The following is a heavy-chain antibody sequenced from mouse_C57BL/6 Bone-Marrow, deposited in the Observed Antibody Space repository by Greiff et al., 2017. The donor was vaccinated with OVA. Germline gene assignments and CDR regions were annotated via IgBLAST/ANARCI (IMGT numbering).Heavy chain of an antibody. D-gene: IGHD1-1*01. Sequence: EVKLMESGGGLVQPKGSLKLSCAASGFSFNTYAMNWVRQAPGKGLEWVARIRSKSNNYATYYADSVKDRFTISRDDSESMLYLQMNNLKTEDTAMYYCVIFTTVVGRDSLAMDYWGQGTSVTVSS. CDR3: VIFTTVVGRDSLAMDY. CDR1: GFSFNTYA. V-gene: IGHV10-1*01. J-gene: IGHJ4*01. CDR2: IRSKSNNYAT.